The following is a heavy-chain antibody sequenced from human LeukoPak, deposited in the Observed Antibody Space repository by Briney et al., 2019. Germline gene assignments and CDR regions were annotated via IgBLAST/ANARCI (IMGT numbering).Heavy chain of an antibody. V-gene: IGHV1-2*02. Sequence: ASVKVSCKSSGGTFSSYAISWVRQAPVQGLEWMGWINPNSGGTNYAQKFQGRVTMTRDTSISTAYMELSRLRSDDTAVYYCARGQTYYDILTGYYGGDHFDYWGQGTLVTVSS. J-gene: IGHJ4*02. CDR2: INPNSGGT. D-gene: IGHD3-9*01. CDR1: GGTFSSYA. CDR3: ARGQTYYDILTGYYGGDHFDY.